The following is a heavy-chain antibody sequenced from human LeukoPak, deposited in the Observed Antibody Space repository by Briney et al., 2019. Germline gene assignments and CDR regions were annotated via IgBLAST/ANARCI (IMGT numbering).Heavy chain of an antibody. CDR2: TYYRSKWYN. CDR1: GDSFSSNSVA. Sequence: QTLSLTCAISGDSFSSNSVAWNWIRQSPSGGLEWLGSTYYRSKWYNDYAVSVKSRITINTDTSKNQFSLQLNSVTPEDTAVYYCARAYSRESHYGMDVWGQGTTVTVSS. J-gene: IGHJ6*01. V-gene: IGHV6-1*01. D-gene: IGHD4-11*01. CDR3: ARAYSRESHYGMDV.